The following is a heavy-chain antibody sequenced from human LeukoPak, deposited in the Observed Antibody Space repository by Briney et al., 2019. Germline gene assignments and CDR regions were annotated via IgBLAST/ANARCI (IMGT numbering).Heavy chain of an antibody. J-gene: IGHJ4*02. CDR3: ARDYYGSGSYYQDY. CDR2: ISGSGGST. CDR1: GFTFSSYA. D-gene: IGHD3-10*01. Sequence: GGSLRLSCAASGFTFSSYAMSWVRQAPGKGLEWVSAISGSGGSTYYADSVKGRFTISRDNSKNTLYLQMNSLRAEDTAVYYCARDYYGSGSYYQDYWGQGTLVTVSS. V-gene: IGHV3-23*01.